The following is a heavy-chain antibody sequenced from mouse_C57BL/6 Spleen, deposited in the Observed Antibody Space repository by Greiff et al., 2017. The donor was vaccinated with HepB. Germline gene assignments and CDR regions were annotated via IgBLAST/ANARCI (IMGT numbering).Heavy chain of an antibody. Sequence: EVQLQQSGTVLARPGASVKMSCKTSGYTFTSYWMHWVKQRPGQGLEWIGAIYPGNSDTSYNQKFKGKAKLTAVTSASTAYMELSSLTNEDSAVYYCTRRGLYDYDSWFAYWGQGTLVTVSA. CDR2: IYPGNSDT. CDR1: GYTFTSYW. J-gene: IGHJ3*01. V-gene: IGHV1-5*01. CDR3: TRRGLYDYDSWFAY. D-gene: IGHD2-4*01.